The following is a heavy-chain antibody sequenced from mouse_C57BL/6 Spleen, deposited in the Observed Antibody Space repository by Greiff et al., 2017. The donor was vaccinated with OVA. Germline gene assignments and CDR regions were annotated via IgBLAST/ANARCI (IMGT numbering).Heavy chain of an antibody. V-gene: IGHV5-16*01. CDR1: GFTFSDYY. J-gene: IGHJ2*01. Sequence: EVKLMESEGGLVQPGSSMKLSCTASGFTFSDYYMAWVRQVPEKGLEWVANINYDGSSTYYLDSLKSRFIISRDNAKNILYLQMSSLKSEDTATYYCAREGSGYPYYFDYWGQGTTLTVSS. CDR2: INYDGSST. D-gene: IGHD3-1*01. CDR3: AREGSGYPYYFDY.